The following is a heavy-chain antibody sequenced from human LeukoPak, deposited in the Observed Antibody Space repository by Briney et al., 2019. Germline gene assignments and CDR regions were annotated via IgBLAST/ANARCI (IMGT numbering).Heavy chain of an antibody. Sequence: GASVKVSCKASGDTFTGYYIHWVRQAPGQGLEWMGWINPNSGGTNYAQTFQGRVTMTGDTSISTAHMELSGVRSDDTAVYYCTRDRLGGSGWFDPWGQGTLVTVSS. J-gene: IGHJ5*02. CDR2: INPNSGGT. CDR3: TRDRLGGSGWFDP. CDR1: GDTFTGYY. D-gene: IGHD3-16*01. V-gene: IGHV1-2*02.